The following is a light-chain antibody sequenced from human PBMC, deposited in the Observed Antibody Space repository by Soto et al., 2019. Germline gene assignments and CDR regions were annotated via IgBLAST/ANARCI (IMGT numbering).Light chain of an antibody. V-gene: IGKV4-1*01. Sequence: DIVMTQSPDSLAVSLGERATINCKSSQSVLHSSNNKNYLAWYRQKPGQPPKLLFYWASTRESGVPDRFSGGGSGTDFTLTISSLQAEDVAIYYCQQYYTTPFTFGPGTKVDIK. J-gene: IGKJ3*01. CDR2: WAS. CDR1: QSVLHSSNNKNY. CDR3: QQYYTTPFT.